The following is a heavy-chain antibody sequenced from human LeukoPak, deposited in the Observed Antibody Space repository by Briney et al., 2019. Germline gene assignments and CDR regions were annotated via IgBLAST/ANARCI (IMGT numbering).Heavy chain of an antibody. J-gene: IGHJ5*02. D-gene: IGHD3-22*01. Sequence: SVKVSCKASGGTFSSYAISWGRQAPGQGLEWMGGIIPIFGTANYAQKFQGRVTITADESTSTAYMELSSLRSEDTAVYYCARDYYDSSGYSRYWFDPWGQGTLVTVSS. CDR2: IIPIFGTA. CDR3: ARDYYDSSGYSRYWFDP. V-gene: IGHV1-69*13. CDR1: GGTFSSYA.